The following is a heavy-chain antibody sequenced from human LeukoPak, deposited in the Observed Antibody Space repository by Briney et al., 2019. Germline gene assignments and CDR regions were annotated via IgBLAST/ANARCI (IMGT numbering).Heavy chain of an antibody. CDR1: GFTFSSYG. V-gene: IGHV3-30*02. Sequence: QPGGSLRLSCAASGFTFSSYGMHWVRQAPGKGLEWVAFIRYDGSNKYYADSVKGRFTISRDNSKNTLYLQMNSLRAEDTAVYYCARDYYYDSSGYLPDYWGQGTLVTVSS. D-gene: IGHD3-22*01. J-gene: IGHJ4*02. CDR2: IRYDGSNK. CDR3: ARDYYYDSSGYLPDY.